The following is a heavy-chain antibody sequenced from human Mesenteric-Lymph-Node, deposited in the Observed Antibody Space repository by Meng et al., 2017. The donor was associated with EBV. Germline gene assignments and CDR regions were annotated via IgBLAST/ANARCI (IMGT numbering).Heavy chain of an antibody. CDR1: GGFISRSGFY. D-gene: IGHD3-3*01. V-gene: IGHV4-39*07. Sequence: QLQLQESGPGLVKPSETLSLTCTVSGGFISRSGFYWGWIRQPPGKGLEWIGRVSYSGTTSYNPSLRSRVTISADTSKNQFSLRLTSLTAADTAIYYCAGRGFYTLFGYWGQGTLVTVSS. CDR3: AGRGFYTLFGY. J-gene: IGHJ4*02. CDR2: VSYSGTT.